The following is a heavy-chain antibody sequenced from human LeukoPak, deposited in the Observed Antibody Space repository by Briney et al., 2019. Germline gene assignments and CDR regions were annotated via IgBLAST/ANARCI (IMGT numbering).Heavy chain of an antibody. CDR2: ISGSGGST. Sequence: PGGSLRLSCAASGFTFSSYAMRWVRQAPGKGLEWVAAISGSGGSTYYADSVKGRFTISRDNSKNTLYLQMNSLRAEDTAVYYCAKDERYCGGDCYSRPDYWGQGTLVTVSS. V-gene: IGHV3-23*01. D-gene: IGHD2-21*02. J-gene: IGHJ4*02. CDR3: AKDERYCGGDCYSRPDY. CDR1: GFTFSSYA.